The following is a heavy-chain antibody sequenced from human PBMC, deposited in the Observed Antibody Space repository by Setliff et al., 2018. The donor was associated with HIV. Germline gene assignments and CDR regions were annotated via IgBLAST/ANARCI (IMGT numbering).Heavy chain of an antibody. Sequence: CTVSGASIRSHYWSWIRQPPGKRLEWIGNIYYSESTNYNPSLQTRVRVSVDTSKSHLSLSLTSVTPADTAVYYCTRRQWGTSGYYEFFQQWGQGSLVTVSS. CDR2: IYYSEST. D-gene: IGHD3-3*01. CDR1: GASIRSHY. V-gene: IGHV4-59*11. CDR3: TRRQWGTSGYYEFFQQ. J-gene: IGHJ1*01.